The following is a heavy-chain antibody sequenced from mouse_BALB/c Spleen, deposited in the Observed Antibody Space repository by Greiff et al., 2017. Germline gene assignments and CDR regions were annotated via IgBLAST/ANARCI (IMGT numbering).Heavy chain of an antibody. CDR3: ARDYDGYLDV. CDR1: GFSLTSYG. CDR2: IWAGGST. J-gene: IGHJ1*01. Sequence: QVQLKESGPGLVAPSQSLSITCTVSGFSLTSYGVHWVRQPPGKGLEWLGVIWAGGSTNYNSALMSRLSISKDNSKSQVFLKMNSLQTDDTAMYYCARDYDGYLDVWGAGTTVTVSS. V-gene: IGHV2-9*02. D-gene: IGHD2-3*01.